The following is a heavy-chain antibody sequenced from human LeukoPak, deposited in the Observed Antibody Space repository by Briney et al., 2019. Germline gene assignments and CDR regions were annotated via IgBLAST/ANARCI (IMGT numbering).Heavy chain of an antibody. CDR2: MNPNGGNT. D-gene: IGHD3-16*02. J-gene: IGHJ4*02. CDR1: GYTFTSYD. V-gene: IGHV1-8*01. CDR3: ARGQRGYVWGSYRLSHLDY. Sequence: ASVKVSCKASGYTFTSYDINWVRQATGQGLEWMGWMNPNGGNTGYAQKFQGRVTMTRNTSISTAYMELSSLRSEDTAVYYCARGQRGYVWGSYRLSHLDYWGQGTLVTVSS.